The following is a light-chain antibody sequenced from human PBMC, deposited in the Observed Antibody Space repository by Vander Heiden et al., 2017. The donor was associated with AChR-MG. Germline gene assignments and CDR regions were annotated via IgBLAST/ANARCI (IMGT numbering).Light chain of an antibody. Sequence: SNELTQPPSVSVSPGQTATITCSGDPSPVQSAYWYQQRPGQAPLWIIFKDSQRPSGIPERFSGSTSGTTVTLTITGVQAEDEADYYCQSADSSGTSWVFGGGTKLTVL. CDR2: KDS. CDR3: QSADSSGTSWV. V-gene: IGLV3-25*03. J-gene: IGLJ3*02. CDR1: PSPVQS.